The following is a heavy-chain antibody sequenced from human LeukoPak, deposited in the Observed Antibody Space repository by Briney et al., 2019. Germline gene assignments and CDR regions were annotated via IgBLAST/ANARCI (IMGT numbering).Heavy chain of an antibody. CDR3: ARGGGHSYSSSSLDAFDI. CDR1: GFTFSNAW. Sequence: GSLRLSCAASGFTFSNAWMSWVRQPPGKGLELIGYIFYTGSTNYNPSLKSRVTISIDTSKNQFSLKLSSVTAADTAMYYCARGGGHSYSSSSLDAFDIWGQGTMVTVSS. J-gene: IGHJ3*02. CDR2: IFYTGST. V-gene: IGHV4-59*01. D-gene: IGHD6-6*01.